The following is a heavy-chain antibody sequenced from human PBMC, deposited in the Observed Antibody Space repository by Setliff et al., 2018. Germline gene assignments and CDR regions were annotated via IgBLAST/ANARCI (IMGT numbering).Heavy chain of an antibody. J-gene: IGHJ3*02. CDR2: INWSGGST. V-gene: IGHV3-20*04. D-gene: IGHD3-22*01. Sequence: PGGSLRLSCAASGFTFDDYGMSWVRQAPGKGLEWVSGINWSGGSTGYADSVKGRFTISRDNAKNSLYLQMNSLRAEDTALYYCARDYYDSSGYPDDAFDIWGQGTMVTVSS. CDR3: ARDYYDSSGYPDDAFDI. CDR1: GFTFDDYG.